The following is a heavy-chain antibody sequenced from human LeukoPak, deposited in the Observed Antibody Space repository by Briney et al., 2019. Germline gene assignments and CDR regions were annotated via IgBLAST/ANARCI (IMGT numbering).Heavy chain of an antibody. CDR1: GGSISSSNYY. J-gene: IGHJ4*02. D-gene: IGHD6-19*01. V-gene: IGHV4-39*01. CDR2: IYYTGST. CDR3: ARRIIAVTGTVVYYFDY. Sequence: SETLSFTCTVSGGSISSSNYYWGWIRQPPGKGLEWIASIYYTGSTYYNPSLKSRVTISVDTSKNQFSLKLSSVTAADTAVYYCARRIIAVTGTVVYYFDYWGQGTLVTVSS.